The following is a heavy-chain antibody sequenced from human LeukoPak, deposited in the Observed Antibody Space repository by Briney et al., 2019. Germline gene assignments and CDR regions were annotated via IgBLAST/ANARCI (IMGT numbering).Heavy chain of an antibody. D-gene: IGHD3-10*01. Sequence: SETLSLTCTVSGGSTRNYCWSWVRRPPGKGLQWIGYIHYRGNTDYSPSLKSRVTISSDTSRISLKVTSVTAADTAVYYCARHLSHYGSGTYTAFDIWGQGAMVTVSS. CDR1: GGSTRNYC. CDR3: ARHLSHYGSGTYTAFDI. J-gene: IGHJ3*02. V-gene: IGHV4-59*08. CDR2: IHYRGNT.